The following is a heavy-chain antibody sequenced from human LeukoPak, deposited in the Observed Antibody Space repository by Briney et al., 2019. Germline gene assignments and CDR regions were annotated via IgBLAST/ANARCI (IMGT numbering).Heavy chain of an antibody. CDR3: ARLPRRYYYDSTSMDV. CDR1: GGSFSGYY. V-gene: IGHV4-34*01. Sequence: PSETLSLTCAVYGGSFSGYYWSWIRQSPGKGLEWIGEINHSGSTNYNPSLKSRVTISVDTSKNQFSLKLSSVTAADTAVYYCARLPRRYYYDSTSMDVWGQGTTVTVSS. D-gene: IGHD3-22*01. J-gene: IGHJ6*02. CDR2: INHSGST.